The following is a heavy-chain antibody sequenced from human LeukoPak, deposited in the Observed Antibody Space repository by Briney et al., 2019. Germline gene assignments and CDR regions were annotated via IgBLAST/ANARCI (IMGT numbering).Heavy chain of an antibody. CDR3: ARSGATVTRGYYYGMDV. Sequence: GASVKVSCKASGYTFTSYYMHWVRQAPGQGLEWIGIINPSGGSTSYAQKFQGRVTMTRDTSTSTVYMELSSLRSEDTAVYYCARSGATVTRGYYYGMDVWGQGTTVTVSS. D-gene: IGHD4-17*01. CDR2: INPSGGST. CDR1: GYTFTSYY. J-gene: IGHJ6*02. V-gene: IGHV1-46*01.